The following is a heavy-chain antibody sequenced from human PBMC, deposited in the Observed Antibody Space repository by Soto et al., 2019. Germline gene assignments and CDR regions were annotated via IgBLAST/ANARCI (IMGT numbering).Heavy chain of an antibody. D-gene: IGHD5-18*01. V-gene: IGHV4-61*01. CDR2: IYYSGST. Sequence: SETLSLTCTVSGGSVSSGSYYWSWIRQPPGKGLEWIGYIYYSGSTNYNPSLKSRVTISVDTSKNQFSLELSSVTAADTAVYYCARVGGSSYGYIGYWGQGTLVTVSS. CDR3: ARVGGSSYGYIGY. J-gene: IGHJ4*02. CDR1: GGSVSSGSYY.